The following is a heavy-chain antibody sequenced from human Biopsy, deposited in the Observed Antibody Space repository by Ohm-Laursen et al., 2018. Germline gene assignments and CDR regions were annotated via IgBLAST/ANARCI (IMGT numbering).Heavy chain of an antibody. CDR2: ISPKSGGT. D-gene: IGHD6-19*01. CDR3: ALQSVAQMKNFDY. Sequence: ASAKVSCKASGFSFTGYYIHWVRQAPGQGLEWMGWISPKSGGTNYAQKFQGNITMTKNTSMSTAYMEMSRLRSDDTAVYYCALQSVAQMKNFDYWGQGTLVTVSS. CDR1: GFSFTGYY. J-gene: IGHJ4*02. V-gene: IGHV1-2*02.